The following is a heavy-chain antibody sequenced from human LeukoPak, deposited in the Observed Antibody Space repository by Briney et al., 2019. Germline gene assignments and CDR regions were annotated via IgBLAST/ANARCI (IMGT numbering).Heavy chain of an antibody. D-gene: IGHD5-18*01. CDR1: GYSISSGYY. J-gene: IGHJ4*02. Sequence: SETLSLTCTVSGYSISSGYYWGWIRQPPGKGLEWIGTIYHSGITYYNSSLKSRVTISVDTSKNQFSLNLNSVTAADTAVYYCARSPRLGRYGYGPWELPVSYFDYWGQGTLVTVSS. CDR3: ARSPRLGRYGYGPWELPVSYFDY. CDR2: IYHSGIT. V-gene: IGHV4-38-2*02.